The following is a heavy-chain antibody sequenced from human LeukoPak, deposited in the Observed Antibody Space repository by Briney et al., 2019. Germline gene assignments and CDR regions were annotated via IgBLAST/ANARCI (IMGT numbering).Heavy chain of an antibody. V-gene: IGHV4-38-2*02. CDR3: AREGKCSGGSCYPRGFDY. D-gene: IGHD2-15*01. Sequence: SETLSLTCAVSGYSISSGYYWGWIRQPPRKGVGWIGSIYHSGSTYYNPSLKSRVTISVDTSKNQFSLKLSSVTAADTAVYYCAREGKCSGGSCYPRGFDYWGQGTLVTVSS. CDR2: IYHSGST. CDR1: GYSISSGYY. J-gene: IGHJ4*02.